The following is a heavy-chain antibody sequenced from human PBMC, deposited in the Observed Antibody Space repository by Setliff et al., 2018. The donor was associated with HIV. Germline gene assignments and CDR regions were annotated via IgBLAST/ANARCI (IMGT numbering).Heavy chain of an antibody. V-gene: IGHV3-48*01. J-gene: IGHJ3*02. Sequence: PGGSLRLSCAASGFTFSSYSMNWVRQAPGKGLQWVSYISSSSNTKYYADSVKGRFTISRDNAKNSLYLQMNSLRAEDTAVYYCARPLYDSSMNVIWGQGTMVTVS. CDR2: ISSSSNTK. D-gene: IGHD3-22*01. CDR1: GFTFSSYS. CDR3: ARPLYDSSMNVI.